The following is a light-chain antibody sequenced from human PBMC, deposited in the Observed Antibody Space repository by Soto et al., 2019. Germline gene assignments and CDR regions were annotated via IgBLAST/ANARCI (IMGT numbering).Light chain of an antibody. Sequence: DIVMTQSPDSLAVSLGERATINCKSSQSVLYSSNYENYLAWYQQKPGQPPKLLIHWASTRESGVPDRFSGRGSGRDFSLTISSLQGEDAAVYYCQQYWEIPHTFGQGPKLEIK. J-gene: IGKJ2*01. CDR1: QSVLYSSNYENY. V-gene: IGKV4-1*01. CDR2: WAS. CDR3: QQYWEIPHT.